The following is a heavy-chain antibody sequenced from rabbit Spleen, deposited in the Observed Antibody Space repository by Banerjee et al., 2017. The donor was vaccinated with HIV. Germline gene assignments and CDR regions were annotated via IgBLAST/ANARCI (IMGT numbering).Heavy chain of an antibody. J-gene: IGHJ4*01. D-gene: IGHD1-1*01. V-gene: IGHV1S40*01. Sequence: QQLVESGGGLVKPGASLTLTCKASGFSFSSGYDMCWVRQAPGKGLEWIGCIYTGNGKTYYASWAKGRFTISKTSSTTVTLQMTSLTAADTATYFCARDLIAAIGWNFNLWGQGTLVTVS. CDR3: ARDLIAAIGWNFNL. CDR1: GFSFSSGYD. CDR2: IYTGNGKT.